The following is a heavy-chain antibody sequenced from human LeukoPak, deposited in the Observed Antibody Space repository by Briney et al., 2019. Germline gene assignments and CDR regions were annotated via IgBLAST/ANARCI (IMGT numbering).Heavy chain of an antibody. CDR1: GYTFTSYG. Sequence: ASVKVSCKASGYTFTSYGISWVRQAPGQGLEWMGWISAYNGNTNYAQKLQGRVTMTTDTSTSTAYMELRSLRSDDTAVYYCARASHCSGGSCHSWFDYWGQGTLVTVSS. CDR2: ISAYNGNT. D-gene: IGHD2-15*01. V-gene: IGHV1-18*01. CDR3: ARASHCSGGSCHSWFDY. J-gene: IGHJ4*02.